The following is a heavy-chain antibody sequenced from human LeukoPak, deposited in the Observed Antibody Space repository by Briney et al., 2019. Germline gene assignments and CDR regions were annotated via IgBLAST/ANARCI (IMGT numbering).Heavy chain of an antibody. CDR3: ARKTSGSYFDAFDI. J-gene: IGHJ3*02. CDR1: GGSISSYY. D-gene: IGHD1-26*01. V-gene: IGHV4-4*07. Sequence: SETLSLTCTVSGGSISSYYWSWTRQPAGKGLEWIGRIYTSGSTNYNPSLKSRVTMSVDTSKNQFSLKLSSVTAADTAVYYCARKTSGSYFDAFDIWGQGTMVTVSS. CDR2: IYTSGST.